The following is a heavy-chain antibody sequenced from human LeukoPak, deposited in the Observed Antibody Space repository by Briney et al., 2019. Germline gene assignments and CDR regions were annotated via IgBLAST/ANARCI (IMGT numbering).Heavy chain of an antibody. D-gene: IGHD1-1*01. Sequence: SETLSLTCAVSGGSISSSNWWSWVRPPPGKGLEWIGEIYHSGSTNYNPSLKSRVTISVDKSKNQFSLKLSSVTAADTTVYYCAREAALSVREIDYWGQGTLVTVSS. CDR1: GGSISSSNW. CDR2: IYHSGST. J-gene: IGHJ4*02. V-gene: IGHV4-4*02. CDR3: AREAALSVREIDY.